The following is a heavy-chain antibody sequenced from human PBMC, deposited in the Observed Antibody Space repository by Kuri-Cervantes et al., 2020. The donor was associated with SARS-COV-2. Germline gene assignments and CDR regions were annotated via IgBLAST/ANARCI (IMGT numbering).Heavy chain of an antibody. J-gene: IGHJ3*02. V-gene: IGHV1-69*13. CDR3: ARDTRGGLFQPDAFDT. CDR1: GYTFTNYG. Sequence: SVKVSCKASGYTFTNYGITWVRQAPGQGLEWMGGIIPIFGTANYAQKFQGRVTITADESTSTAYMELSSLRSEDTAVYYCARDTRGGLFQPDAFDTWGQGTMVTVSS. CDR2: IIPIFGTA. D-gene: IGHD3-22*01.